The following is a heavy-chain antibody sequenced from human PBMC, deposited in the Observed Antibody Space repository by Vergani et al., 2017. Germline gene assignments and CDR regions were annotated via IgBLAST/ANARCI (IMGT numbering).Heavy chain of an antibody. D-gene: IGHD3-10*01. CDR1: GFTFSSYG. J-gene: IGHJ6*02. Sequence: QVQLVESGGGVVQPGRSLRLSCAASGFTFSSYGMHWVRQAPGKGLEWVAVISYDGSNKYYADSVKGRFTISRDNSKNTLYLQMNSLRAEATAVYYCAKVMVRGKPGYGMDVWGQGTTVTVSS. CDR2: ISYDGSNK. CDR3: AKVMVRGKPGYGMDV. V-gene: IGHV3-30*18.